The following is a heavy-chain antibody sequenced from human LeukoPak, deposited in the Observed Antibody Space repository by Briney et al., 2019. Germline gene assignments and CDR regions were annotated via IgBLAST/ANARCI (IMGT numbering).Heavy chain of an antibody. CDR2: ISSSSSTI. V-gene: IGHV3-48*01. Sequence: GGSLRLSCAASGFTFSSYSMNWVRQAPGKGLEWVSYISSSSSTIYYADSVKGRFTISRDNAKNSLYLQMNSLRAEDTAVYYCARELRYNWNALDYWGQGTLVTVSS. D-gene: IGHD1-1*01. CDR3: ARELRYNWNALDY. J-gene: IGHJ4*02. CDR1: GFTFSSYS.